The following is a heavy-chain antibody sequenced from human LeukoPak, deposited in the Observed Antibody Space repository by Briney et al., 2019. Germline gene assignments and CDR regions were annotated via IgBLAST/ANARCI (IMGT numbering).Heavy chain of an antibody. CDR1: GYTFTGYY. CDR3: ARVSDYGDYVDY. D-gene: IGHD4-17*01. J-gene: IGHJ4*02. V-gene: IGHV1-2*06. Sequence: ASVKVSCKASGYTFTGYYIHWVRQAPGQGLEWMGRINPNSGGTKYAQKFQGRVTMTRDTSISTAYMELSRLRSDDTAVYYCARVSDYGDYVDYWGQGTLVTVSS. CDR2: INPNSGGT.